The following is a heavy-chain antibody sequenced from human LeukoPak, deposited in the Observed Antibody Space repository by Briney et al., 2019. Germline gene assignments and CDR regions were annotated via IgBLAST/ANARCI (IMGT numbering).Heavy chain of an antibody. CDR3: ARDSSPDSASTYYDALDM. D-gene: IGHD3-10*01. Sequence: GGSLRLSCAGSGFSFRRFWMTWVRQAPGRGLEWVANINGDGDGKRYADSVKDRFTISRDNARSLVFLQIHSLRDEDTALYYCARDSSPDSASTYYDALDMWGQGTMVTVSS. CDR1: GFSFRRFW. J-gene: IGHJ3*02. CDR2: INGDGDGK. V-gene: IGHV3-7*01.